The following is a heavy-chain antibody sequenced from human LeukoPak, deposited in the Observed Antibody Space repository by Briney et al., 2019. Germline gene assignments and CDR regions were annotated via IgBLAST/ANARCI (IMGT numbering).Heavy chain of an antibody. D-gene: IGHD3-10*01. CDR1: GGSISSYY. J-gene: IGHJ6*03. V-gene: IGHV4-59*01. Sequence: MPSETLSLTCTVSGGSISSYYWSWIRQPPGKGLEWIGYIYYSGGTNYNPSLKSRVTISVDTSKNQFSLKLSSVTAEDTAVYYCARAVRVRGVINYYYYMDVWGKGTTVTVSS. CDR3: ARAVRVRGVINYYYYMDV. CDR2: IYYSGGT.